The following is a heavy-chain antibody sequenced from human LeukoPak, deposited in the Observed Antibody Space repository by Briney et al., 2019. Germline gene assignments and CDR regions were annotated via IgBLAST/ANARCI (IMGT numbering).Heavy chain of an antibody. CDR3: ARSGATTVEGYYYYYMDV. Sequence: PGGSLRLSCAASGFTFSSYSMNWVRQAPGKGLEWVSYISSSSSTIYYADSVKGRFTISRDNAKNSLYLQMNSLRAEDTAVYYCARSGATTVEGYYYYYMDVWGKGTTVTVSS. J-gene: IGHJ6*03. V-gene: IGHV3-48*01. D-gene: IGHD4-23*01. CDR1: GFTFSSYS. CDR2: ISSSSSTI.